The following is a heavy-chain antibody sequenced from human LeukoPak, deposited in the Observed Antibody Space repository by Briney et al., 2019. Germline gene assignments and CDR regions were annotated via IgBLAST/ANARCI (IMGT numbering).Heavy chain of an antibody. CDR2: ISAYNGNT. CDR1: GYTFTSYG. J-gene: IGHJ6*03. D-gene: IGHD3-22*01. Sequence: ASVKVSCKASGYTFTSYGISWVRQAPGQGLEWMGWISAYNGNTNYAQKLQGRVTMTTDTSTSTAYMELRSLRSDDTAVYYCARAYYYDSSGYPTTTYYYYYHMDVWGKGTTVTVSS. V-gene: IGHV1-18*01. CDR3: ARAYYYDSSGYPTTTYYYYYHMDV.